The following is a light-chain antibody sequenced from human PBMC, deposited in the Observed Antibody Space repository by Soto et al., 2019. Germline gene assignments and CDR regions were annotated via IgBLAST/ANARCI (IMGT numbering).Light chain of an antibody. CDR3: QSYDSSLSVV. V-gene: IGLV1-40*01. CDR2: GNS. CDR1: SSNIGAGYD. J-gene: IGLJ2*01. Sequence: QSLLTQPPSVSGAPGQRVTISCTGSSSNIGAGYDVHWYQQLPGPAPKLLIYGNSNRPSGVPDLFSGSKSGTSASLAITGLRAEDEADYSRQSYDSSLSVVFGGGTQLTVL.